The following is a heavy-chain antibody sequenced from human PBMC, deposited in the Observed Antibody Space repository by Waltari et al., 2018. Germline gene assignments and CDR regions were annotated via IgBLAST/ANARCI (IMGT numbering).Heavy chain of an antibody. CDR3: ARVVPAALYFDY. V-gene: IGHV3-64*01. D-gene: IGHD2-2*01. Sequence: EVQLVESGGGLVQPGGSLRLSCAASGFTFSSYAMHWVRQAPGKGLEYVSAISSNGGSTYYANSVKGRFTISRDNSKNTLYLQMGSLRAEDMAVYYCARVVPAALYFDYWGQGTLVTVSS. J-gene: IGHJ4*02. CDR2: ISSNGGST. CDR1: GFTFSSYA.